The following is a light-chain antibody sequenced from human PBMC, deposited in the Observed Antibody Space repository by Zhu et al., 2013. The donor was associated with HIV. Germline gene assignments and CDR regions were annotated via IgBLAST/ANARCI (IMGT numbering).Light chain of an antibody. Sequence: EIVLTQSPATLSLSPGERATLSCRASRSVSSYLAWYQQTPGQAPRLLIYDASNRATGIPARFSGSGSETEFTLTISSLQSEDFAVYYCQQYNNWPYSFGQGTKLEIK. V-gene: IGKV3-11*01. CDR1: RSVSSY. CDR3: QQYNNWPYS. J-gene: IGKJ2*03. CDR2: DAS.